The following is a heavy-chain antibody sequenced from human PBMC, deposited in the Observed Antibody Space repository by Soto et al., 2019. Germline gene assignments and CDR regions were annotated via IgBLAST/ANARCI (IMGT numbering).Heavy chain of an antibody. J-gene: IGHJ4*02. CDR3: ARYGANLYSSGSVDY. CDR2: ISAYNGNT. V-gene: IGHV1-18*04. Sequence: ASVKVSCKASGYTFTSYGISWVRQAPGQGLEWMGWISAYNGNTNYAQKLQGRVTMTTDTSTSTAYMELRSLRSDDTAVYYCARYGANLYSSGSVDYWGQGTLVTVSS. D-gene: IGHD6-25*01. CDR1: GYTFTSYG.